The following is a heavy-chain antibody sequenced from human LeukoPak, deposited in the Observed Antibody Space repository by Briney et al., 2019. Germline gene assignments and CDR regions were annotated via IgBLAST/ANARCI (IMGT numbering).Heavy chain of an antibody. D-gene: IGHD3-9*01. V-gene: IGHV4-34*01. Sequence: PSETLSLTCAVYGGSFSGYYWSWIRQPPGKGLEWIGEINHSGSTNYNPSLKSRVTISVDTPKNQFSLNLSSVTPADTAVYYCARGRGYYDILTGYFPFGYWGQGTLVTVSS. CDR2: INHSGST. CDR1: GGSFSGYY. J-gene: IGHJ4*02. CDR3: ARGRGYYDILTGYFPFGY.